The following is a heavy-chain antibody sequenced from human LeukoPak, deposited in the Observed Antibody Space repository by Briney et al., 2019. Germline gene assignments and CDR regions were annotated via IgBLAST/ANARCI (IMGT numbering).Heavy chain of an antibody. CDR2: IIPIFGTA. Sequence: SVKVSCKASGGTFSSYAISWVRQAPGQGLEWMGGIIPIFGTANYAQKFQGRVTITADESTSTAYMELSSLGSEDTAVYYCARENRDGYNMGLAFDIWGQGTMVTVSS. J-gene: IGHJ3*02. CDR3: ARENRDGYNMGLAFDI. CDR1: GGTFSSYA. D-gene: IGHD5-24*01. V-gene: IGHV1-69*13.